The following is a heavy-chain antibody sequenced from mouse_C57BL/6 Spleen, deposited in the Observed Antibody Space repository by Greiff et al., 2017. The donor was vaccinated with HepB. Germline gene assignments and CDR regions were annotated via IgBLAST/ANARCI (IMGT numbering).Heavy chain of an antibody. CDR2: IDPETGGT. J-gene: IGHJ2*01. CDR3: TRPPHYYGSSSYYFDY. D-gene: IGHD1-1*01. V-gene: IGHV1-15*01. CDR1: GYTFTDYE. Sequence: QVQLKQSGAELVRPGASVTLSCKASGYTFTDYEMHWVKQTPVHGLEWIGAIDPETGGTAYNQKFKGKAILTADKSSSTAYMELRSLTSEDSAVYYCTRPPHYYGSSSYYFDYWGQGTTLTVSS.